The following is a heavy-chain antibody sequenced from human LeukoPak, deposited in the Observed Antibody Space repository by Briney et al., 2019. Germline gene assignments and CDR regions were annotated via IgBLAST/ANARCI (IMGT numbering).Heavy chain of an antibody. Sequence: PGRSLRLSCAASGFTFSSYAMHWVRQAPGKGLEWVAVISYDGGNKYYADSVKGRFTISRDNSKNTLYLQMNSLRAEDTAVYYCARDIAAAGPLDYWGQGTLVTVSS. CDR2: ISYDGGNK. J-gene: IGHJ4*02. CDR3: ARDIAAAGPLDY. V-gene: IGHV3-30*04. CDR1: GFTFSSYA. D-gene: IGHD6-13*01.